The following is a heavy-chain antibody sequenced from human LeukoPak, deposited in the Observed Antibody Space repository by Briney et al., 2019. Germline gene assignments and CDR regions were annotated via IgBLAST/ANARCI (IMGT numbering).Heavy chain of an antibody. V-gene: IGHV3-9*01. CDR1: GFTFDDYA. Sequence: GGSLRLSCAASGFTFDDYAMHWVRQAPGKGLEWVSGISWNSGSIGYADSVKGRFTISRDNAKNSLYLQMNSLRAEDTALYYCAKDIDGFGEPRGYFDYWGQGTLVTVSS. CDR3: AKDIDGFGEPRGYFDY. CDR2: ISWNSGSI. D-gene: IGHD3-10*01. J-gene: IGHJ4*02.